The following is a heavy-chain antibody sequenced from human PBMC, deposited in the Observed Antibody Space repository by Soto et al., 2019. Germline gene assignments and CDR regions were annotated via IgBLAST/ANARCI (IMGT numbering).Heavy chain of an antibody. J-gene: IGHJ4*02. CDR1: GGSISSGGYY. CDR2: IYYSGST. D-gene: IGHD3-10*01. Sequence: QVQLQESGPGLVKPSQTLSLTCTVSGGSISSGGYYWSWIRQHPGKGLEWIGYIYYSGSTYYNPSLKRRITISVDTSKNQFSLKMSSVTAADTSVYYCERDRPHYGSGSYTVESLDYWGQGTLVTVSS. CDR3: ERDRPHYGSGSYTVESLDY. V-gene: IGHV4-31*03.